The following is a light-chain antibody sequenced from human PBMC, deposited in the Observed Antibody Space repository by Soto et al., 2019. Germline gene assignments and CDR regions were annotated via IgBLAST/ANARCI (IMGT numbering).Light chain of an antibody. V-gene: IGKV3D-15*01. CDR1: QSVNIY. Sequence: EIVMTQSPATLSVSPGERATLSCRASQSVNIYLPWYQQKPGQAPRLLIFGASSRATGIPARFSGSGSGTEFNLTISSVQSEDFAVYFCQQYDDWLRLTVGGGTKVEIK. CDR3: QQYDDWLRLT. J-gene: IGKJ4*01. CDR2: GAS.